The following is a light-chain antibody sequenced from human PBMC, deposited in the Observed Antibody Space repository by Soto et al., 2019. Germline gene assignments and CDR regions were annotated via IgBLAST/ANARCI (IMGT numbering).Light chain of an antibody. V-gene: IGKV3-15*01. Sequence: EMVLTQSPGTLSLSPGERATLSCRASQSISINLAWYQQKPGQAPRLLMFRTSSRATGFPARFSGSGSGTEFNLTISSLQSEDFGVYYCQQYNNWPRATFGGGTKVDIK. CDR2: RTS. CDR1: QSISIN. CDR3: QQYNNWPRAT. J-gene: IGKJ4*01.